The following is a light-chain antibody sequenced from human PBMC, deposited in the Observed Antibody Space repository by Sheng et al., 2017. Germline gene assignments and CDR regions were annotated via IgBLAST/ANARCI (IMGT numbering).Light chain of an antibody. CDR1: HSISSNY. J-gene: IGKJ2*01. Sequence: DIVLTQSPATLSLSPGERGTLSCRASHSISSNYLAWYQQRPGQAPRLLVYGPSNRASGIPDRFSGSGSGTAFSLTITRLEPEDVAVYYCQQYGNSPATFGQGTKLEI. V-gene: IGKV3-20*01. CDR2: GPS. CDR3: QQYGNSPAT.